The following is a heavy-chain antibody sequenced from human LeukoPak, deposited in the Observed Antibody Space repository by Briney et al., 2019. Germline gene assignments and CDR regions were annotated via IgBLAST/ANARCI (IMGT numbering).Heavy chain of an antibody. CDR1: GFSFSNYG. CDR3: ARDRVWQQLIDY. J-gene: IGHJ4*02. D-gene: IGHD6-13*01. Sequence: GGSLRLSCVVSGFSFSNYGMHWVRQAPGKGLEWVAYISFDGTDKYYADSVKGRFTISRDSSNNTLYLQMNSLRAEDTAVYYCARDRVWQQLIDYWGQGTLVTVSS. V-gene: IGHV3-30*03. CDR2: ISFDGTDK.